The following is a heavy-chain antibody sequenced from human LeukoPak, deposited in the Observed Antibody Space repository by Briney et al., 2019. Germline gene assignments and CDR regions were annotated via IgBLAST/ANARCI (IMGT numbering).Heavy chain of an antibody. CDR3: ARDLRSSGWYVFDH. Sequence: SETLSLTCTVSGSGGSISNYYWSWIRQPPGKGLEWVGYIYYSGSTNHNPSLKSRVTMSVDTSKNQLSLKLSSVTAADTAVYYCARDLRSSGWYVFDHWGRGTLVTVSS. CDR1: GSGGSISNYY. D-gene: IGHD6-19*01. CDR2: IYYSGST. V-gene: IGHV4-59*01. J-gene: IGHJ4*02.